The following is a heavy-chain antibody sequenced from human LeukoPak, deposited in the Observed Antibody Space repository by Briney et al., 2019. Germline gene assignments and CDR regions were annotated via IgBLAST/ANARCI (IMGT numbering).Heavy chain of an antibody. V-gene: IGHV5-51*01. CDR2: IYPHDSDT. CDR3: ARQKSSNDPFDF. J-gene: IGHJ4*02. D-gene: IGHD6-6*01. CDR1: GYSFTNYW. Sequence: GECLKISCKGSGYSFTNYWIGWVRQKPGKGLEWMGIIYPHDSDTTYSPSFQGQVTISADKSINTAYLQWSGLRASDTAIYYCARQKSSNDPFDFWGQGTLVTVSS.